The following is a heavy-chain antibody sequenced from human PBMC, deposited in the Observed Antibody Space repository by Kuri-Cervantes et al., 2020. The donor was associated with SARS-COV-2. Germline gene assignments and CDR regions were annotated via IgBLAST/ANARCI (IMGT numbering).Heavy chain of an antibody. CDR3: TTGPIVGATWGVDY. Sequence: GESLKISCAASGFTFSSYAMHWVRQAPGKGLERVAVISYDGSNKYYADSVKGRFTISRDNSKNTLYLQMNSLRAEDTAVYYCTTGPIVGATWGVDYWGQGTLVTVSS. V-gene: IGHV3-30-3*01. CDR1: GFTFSSYA. D-gene: IGHD1-26*01. J-gene: IGHJ4*02. CDR2: ISYDGSNK.